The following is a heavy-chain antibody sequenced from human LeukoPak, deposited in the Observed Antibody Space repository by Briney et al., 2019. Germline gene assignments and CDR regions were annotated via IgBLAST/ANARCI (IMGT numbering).Heavy chain of an antibody. D-gene: IGHD5-12*01. J-gene: IGHJ6*02. V-gene: IGHV1-24*01. Sequence: ASVNVSCKVSGYTLTELSMHWVRQAPGKGLEWMGGFDPEDGETIYAQKFQGRVTMTEDTSTGTAYMELSSLRSEDTAVYYCATGGYDYYYYYGMDVWGQGTTVTVSS. CDR3: ATGGYDYYYYYGMDV. CDR1: GYTLTELS. CDR2: FDPEDGET.